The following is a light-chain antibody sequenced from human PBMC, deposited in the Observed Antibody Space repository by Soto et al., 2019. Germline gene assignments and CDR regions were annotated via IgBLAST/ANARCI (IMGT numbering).Light chain of an antibody. CDR1: QSISSW. CDR2: KAS. CDR3: QQYNSYQFP. Sequence: DIQMTQSPSTLSASVGDRVTITCRASQSISSWLAWYQQKPGKAPKLLIYKASSLESGVPSRFSGSGSGTEFTLTISSLQPDDFATYYFQQYNSYQFPFGPGPKVDIK. V-gene: IGKV1-5*03. J-gene: IGKJ3*01.